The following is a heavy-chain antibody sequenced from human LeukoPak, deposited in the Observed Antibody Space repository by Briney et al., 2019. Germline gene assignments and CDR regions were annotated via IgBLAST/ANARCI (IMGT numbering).Heavy chain of an antibody. V-gene: IGHV4-38-2*02. J-gene: IGHJ4*02. CDR1: GYSISSGYY. CDR2: VFYSGTT. D-gene: IGHD5-18*01. Sequence: SETLSHTCTVSGYSISSGYYWGWIRQPPGKGLEWIGSVFYSGTTYYNPSLKSRVTISLDMSKNQFSLKLSSVTAADTAVYYCARARGYSYASDYWGQGTLVTVSS. CDR3: ARARGYSYASDY.